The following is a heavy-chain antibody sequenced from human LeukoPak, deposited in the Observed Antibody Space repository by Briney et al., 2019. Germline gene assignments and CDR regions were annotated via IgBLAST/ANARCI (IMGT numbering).Heavy chain of an antibody. Sequence: PGGSLRLSCAASGFTSSSYWMHWVRQAPGKGLEWVAVISYDGSNKYYADSVKGRFTISRDNSKNTLYLQMNSLRAEDTAVYYCATGEYSSSAAGAPLDYWGQGTLVTVSS. CDR1: GFTSSSYW. J-gene: IGHJ4*02. CDR3: ATGEYSSSAAGAPLDY. CDR2: ISYDGSNK. D-gene: IGHD6-6*01. V-gene: IGHV3-30*03.